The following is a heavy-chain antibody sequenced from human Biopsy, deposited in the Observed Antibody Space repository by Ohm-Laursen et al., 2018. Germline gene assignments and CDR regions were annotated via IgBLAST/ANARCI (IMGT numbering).Heavy chain of an antibody. J-gene: IGHJ4*02. CDR1: GDSISSYY. Sequence: SETLSLTCTVSGDSISSYYWSWIRQPPGKGLQWIGYVYYTGSTDYNPSLQSRVTISVDTSKNHFSLRLRSVTPADTAIYYCVRGMRSSGWPYFDSWGQGTLVTVSP. CDR2: VYYTGST. D-gene: IGHD6-19*01. V-gene: IGHV4-59*01. CDR3: VRGMRSSGWPYFDS.